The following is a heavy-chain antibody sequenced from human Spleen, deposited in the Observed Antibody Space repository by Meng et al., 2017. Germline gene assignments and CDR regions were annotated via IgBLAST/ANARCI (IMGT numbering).Heavy chain of an antibody. D-gene: IGHD3-9*01. CDR2: IYPDDSDT. CDR1: GYSFTTYW. CDR3: ARLRGGLKYFDWYNWFDP. Sequence: KVSCKGSGYSFTTYWIGWVRQMPGRGLEWLGIIYPDDSDTRYSPSFQGQVTISADKSISTAYLQWSSLKASDTAMYYCARLRGGLKYFDWYNWFDPWGQGTLVTVSS. V-gene: IGHV5-51*01. J-gene: IGHJ5*02.